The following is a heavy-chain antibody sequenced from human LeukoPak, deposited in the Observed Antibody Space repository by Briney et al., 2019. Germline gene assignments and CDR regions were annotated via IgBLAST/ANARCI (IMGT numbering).Heavy chain of an antibody. D-gene: IGHD1-26*01. V-gene: IGHV3-23*01. J-gene: IGHJ6*03. CDR2: ISGRGASK. Sequence: GGSLRLSCAVSGLTFNNYAMSWVRQAPGKGLEWVSGISGRGASKYYADSVKGRFTISRDNSKNTLYLQMNSLRAEDTAVYYCARAVGVGLSYYYMDVWGKGTTVTISS. CDR1: GLTFNNYA. CDR3: ARAVGVGLSYYYMDV.